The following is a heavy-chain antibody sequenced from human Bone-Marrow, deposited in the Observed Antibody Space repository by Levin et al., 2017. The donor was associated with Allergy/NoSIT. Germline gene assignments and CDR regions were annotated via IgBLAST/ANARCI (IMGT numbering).Heavy chain of an antibody. Sequence: LSQTLSLTCAVSGGSIGTSYWSWIRQPPGKGLEWIGYVYYRGSTSYNPSLKSRVTISVDTSKNQLSLKLTSVTAADTAVYYCARAASDYYGGYYFDYWGQGTLVTVSS. J-gene: IGHJ4*02. CDR1: GGSIGTSY. CDR3: ARAASDYYGGYYFDY. CDR2: VYYRGST. D-gene: IGHD3-10*01. V-gene: IGHV4-59*01.